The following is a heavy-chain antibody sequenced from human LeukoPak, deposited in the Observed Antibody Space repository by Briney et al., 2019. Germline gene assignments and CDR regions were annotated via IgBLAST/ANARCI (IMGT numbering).Heavy chain of an antibody. Sequence: SETLSLTCTVSGGSISSGSYYWSWIRQPAGKGLEWIGRIYTSGSTNYNPSLKSRVTISVDTSKNQFSLKLSSVTAADTAVYYCARQTVPAADAFDIWGQGTMVTVSS. CDR1: GGSISSGSYY. V-gene: IGHV4-61*02. J-gene: IGHJ3*02. CDR3: ARQTVPAADAFDI. CDR2: IYTSGST. D-gene: IGHD2-2*01.